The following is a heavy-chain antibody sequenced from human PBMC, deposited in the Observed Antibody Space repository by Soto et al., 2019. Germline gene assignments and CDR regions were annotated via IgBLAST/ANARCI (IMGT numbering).Heavy chain of an antibody. CDR1: GFTVSTKY. J-gene: IGHJ4*02. CDR3: ARDPWAADY. CDR2: IYSGGST. D-gene: IGHD3-16*01. Sequence: EVQLVESGGGLVQPGGSLRLSCAASGFTVSTKYMSWVRQAPGKGLEWVSVIYSGGSTFYADSVRGRFTISRDNSKNTVNLQMNSLIVEDTAVYYCARDPWAADYWGQGTLVTVSS. V-gene: IGHV3-66*01.